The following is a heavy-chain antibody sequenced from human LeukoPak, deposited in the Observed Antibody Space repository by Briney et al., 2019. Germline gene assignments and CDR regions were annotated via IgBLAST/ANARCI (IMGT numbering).Heavy chain of an antibody. V-gene: IGHV4-61*01. D-gene: IGHD3-16*01. CDR1: GGSVKRDSSY. J-gene: IGHJ5*02. Sequence: SETLSLTCTVSGGSVKRDSSYWSWIRQSPGKGLEWIGYISYRGSTNSNPSLRSRVTISLDTSKNQFSLKLNSVTAADTAVYYCARHYGPWGQGTLVTVSS. CDR2: ISYRGST. CDR3: ARHYGP.